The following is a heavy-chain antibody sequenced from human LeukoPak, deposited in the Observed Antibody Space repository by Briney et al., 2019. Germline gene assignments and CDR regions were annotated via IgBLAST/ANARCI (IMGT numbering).Heavy chain of an antibody. CDR2: IYYSGST. Sequence: SETLSHTCTVSGGSISTYYWSWIRQPPGKELEWIGYIYYSGSTNYNPSLKSRVTISVDTSKNQFSLRLSSVTAADTAVYYCAIEAGELRVFDYWGQGTLVTVSS. CDR3: AIEAGELRVFDY. V-gene: IGHV4-59*01. D-gene: IGHD3-10*01. J-gene: IGHJ4*02. CDR1: GGSISTYY.